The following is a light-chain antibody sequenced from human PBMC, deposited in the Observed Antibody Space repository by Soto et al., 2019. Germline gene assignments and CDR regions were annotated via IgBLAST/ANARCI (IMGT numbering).Light chain of an antibody. CDR2: TNN. CDR3: AAWDDSLNGVV. J-gene: IGLJ2*01. V-gene: IGLV1-44*01. CDR1: RSNIGSNT. Sequence: QSVLTQPPSASGTPGQRVTISCSGSRSNIGSNTVNWYQQLPGTAPKLLIYTNNQWPSGVPDRFSGSKSGTSASLAISGLQSEDEADYYCAAWDDSLNGVVFGGGTKLTVL.